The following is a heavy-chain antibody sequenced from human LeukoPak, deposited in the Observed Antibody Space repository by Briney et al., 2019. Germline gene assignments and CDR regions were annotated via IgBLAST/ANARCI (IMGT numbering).Heavy chain of an antibody. CDR1: GFTFTTYG. J-gene: IGHJ5*02. CDR3: ARDLDGSGDYHWFDP. V-gene: IGHV3-74*01. Sequence: SGGSLRLSCAASGFTFTTYGMNWLRQAPGKGLVWVSRINGDGSGTTYADSVEGRFTISRDNAKNTLYLQMNSLRAEDTAVYYCARDLDGSGDYHWFDPWGQGTLVTVSS. D-gene: IGHD3-10*01. CDR2: INGDGSGT.